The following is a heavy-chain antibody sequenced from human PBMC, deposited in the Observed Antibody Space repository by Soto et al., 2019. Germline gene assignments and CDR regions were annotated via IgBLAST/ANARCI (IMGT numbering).Heavy chain of an antibody. J-gene: IGHJ4*02. CDR1: GGSFSGYY. CDR2: INHSGST. D-gene: IGHD3-10*01. CDR3: ARGRGSGSYYHGPFDY. Sequence: SETLSLTCAVYGGSFSGYYWSWIRQPPGKGLEWIGEINHSGSTNYNPSLRSRVTISVDTSKNQFSLKLSSVTAADTAVYYCARGRGSGSYYHGPFDYWGQGTLVTVSS. V-gene: IGHV4-34*01.